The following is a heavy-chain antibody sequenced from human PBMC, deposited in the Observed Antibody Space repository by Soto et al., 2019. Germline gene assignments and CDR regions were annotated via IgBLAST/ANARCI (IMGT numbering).Heavy chain of an antibody. J-gene: IGHJ4*02. Sequence: PSETLSLTCTVSGGSIISYFWSWIRQPPGKGLEWIGYIYYSGSTNYNPSLKSRVTISVDTSKNQFSLKLSSVTAADTAVYYCASRYGGTLDYSGQGALVIVSS. D-gene: IGHD4-17*01. CDR1: GGSIISYF. V-gene: IGHV4-59*01. CDR3: ASRYGGTLDY. CDR2: IYYSGST.